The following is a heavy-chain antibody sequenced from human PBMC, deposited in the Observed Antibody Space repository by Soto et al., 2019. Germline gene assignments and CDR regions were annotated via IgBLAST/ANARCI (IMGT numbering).Heavy chain of an antibody. CDR2: INPSGHST. J-gene: IGHJ2*01. CDR1: GFTFTDYW. D-gene: IGHD6-19*01. V-gene: IGHV1-46*01. Sequence: QAQLVQSGAEVKKPGASVKVSCKASGFTFTDYWMHWVRQAPGQALEWMGVINPSGHSTMCAQKFQGRLIITRDTPTRTVYMDRSSLGSEDPAVYYCARDNSMTVAGQMNWYFDPWGRGTLVTVSS. CDR3: ARDNSMTVAGQMNWYFDP.